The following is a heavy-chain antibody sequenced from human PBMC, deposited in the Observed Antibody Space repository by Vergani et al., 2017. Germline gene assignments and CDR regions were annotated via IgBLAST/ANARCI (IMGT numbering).Heavy chain of an antibody. CDR1: GYTFTSYY. CDR2: INPSGGSP. Sequence: QVQLVQSGAEVKKPGASVKVSCKASGYTFTSYYMHWVRQAPGQGLEWMGIINPSGGSPSYAQKFQGRVTMTRDTSTSTVYMELSSLRSEDTAVYYCARGKAGRYYYYGMDVWGQGTTVTVSS. V-gene: IGHV1-46*01. D-gene: IGHD6-19*01. J-gene: IGHJ6*02. CDR3: ARGKAGRYYYYGMDV.